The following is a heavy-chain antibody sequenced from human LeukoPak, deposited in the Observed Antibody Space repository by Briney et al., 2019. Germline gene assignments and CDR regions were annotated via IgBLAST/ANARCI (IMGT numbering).Heavy chain of an antibody. Sequence: SETLSLTCAVSGYSISSGYYWGWIRQPPGKGVEWIGSIYHSGSTYYNPSLKSRVTISVDTSKNQFSLKLSSVTAADTAVYYCAKLKRSIPDYWGQGTLVTVSS. CDR2: IYHSGST. CDR3: AKLKRSIPDY. D-gene: IGHD2-2*02. J-gene: IGHJ4*02. CDR1: GYSISSGYY. V-gene: IGHV4-38-2*01.